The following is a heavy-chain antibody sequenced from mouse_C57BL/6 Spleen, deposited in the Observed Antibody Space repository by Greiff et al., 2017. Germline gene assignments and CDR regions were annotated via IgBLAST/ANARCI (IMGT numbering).Heavy chain of an antibody. Sequence: EVQLQQSGPELVKPGASVKIPCKASGYTFTDYNMDWVKQSHGKSLEWIGDINPNNGGTIYNQKFKGKATLTVDKSSSTAYMELRSLTSEDTAVYYCARGPGTTVVAYYYAMDYWGQGTSVTVSS. CDR1: GYTFTDYN. V-gene: IGHV1-18*01. CDR3: ARGPGTTVVAYYYAMDY. D-gene: IGHD1-1*01. CDR2: INPNNGGT. J-gene: IGHJ4*01.